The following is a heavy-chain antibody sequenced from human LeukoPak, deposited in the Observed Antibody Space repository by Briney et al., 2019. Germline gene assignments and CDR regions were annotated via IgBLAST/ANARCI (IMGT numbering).Heavy chain of an antibody. CDR1: GFTFSSYA. Sequence: PGGSLRLSCAASGFTFSSYAMSWVRQAPGKGLEWVSAISGSGGSTYYADSVKGRFTISRDNAKNSLYLQMNSLRAEDTAVYYCARDLGATNYYDSSGYPDAFDIWGQGTMVTVSS. J-gene: IGHJ3*02. CDR2: ISGSGGST. D-gene: IGHD3-22*01. CDR3: ARDLGATNYYDSSGYPDAFDI. V-gene: IGHV3-23*01.